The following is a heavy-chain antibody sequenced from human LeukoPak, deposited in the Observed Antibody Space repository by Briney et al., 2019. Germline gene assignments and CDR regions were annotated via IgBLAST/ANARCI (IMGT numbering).Heavy chain of an antibody. J-gene: IGHJ4*02. Sequence: GGSLRLSCAASGFTFSSYGMHWVRQAPGKGLEWVAVIWYDGSNKYYADSVKGRFTISRGNSKNTLYLQMNSLRAEDTAVYYCARERGPRPRGNYYGSGSPLGYWGQGTLVTVSS. CDR2: IWYDGSNK. CDR3: ARERGPRPRGNYYGSGSPLGY. CDR1: GFTFSSYG. D-gene: IGHD3-10*01. V-gene: IGHV3-33*08.